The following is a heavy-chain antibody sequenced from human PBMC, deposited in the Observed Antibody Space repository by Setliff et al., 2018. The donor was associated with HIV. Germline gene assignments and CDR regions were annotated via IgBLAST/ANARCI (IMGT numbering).Heavy chain of an antibody. CDR1: GVSFSSYA. Sequence: SVKVSCKTSGVSFSSYAISWVRQAPGQGLEWMGGTIPMFGATNYAQKFQGRVTITADESTNTAYMELSSLRSEDTAVYYCARGDREQLESIHGGVYFYYMNVWGKGTTVTVSS. J-gene: IGHJ6*03. CDR3: ARGDREQLESIHGGVYFYYMNV. V-gene: IGHV1-69*13. CDR2: TIPMFGAT. D-gene: IGHD6-13*01.